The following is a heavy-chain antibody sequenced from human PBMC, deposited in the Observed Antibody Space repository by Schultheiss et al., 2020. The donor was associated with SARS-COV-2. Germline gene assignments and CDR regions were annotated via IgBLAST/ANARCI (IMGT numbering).Heavy chain of an antibody. Sequence: SVKVSCKASGGTFSSYTISWVRQAPGQGLEWMGGIIPIFGAADYAQKFQGRVTITADESTSTVYMELSSLRSEDTAVYYCARNVGATRIMDYWGQGTLVTVSS. CDR3: ARNVGATRIMDY. D-gene: IGHD1-26*01. CDR1: GGTFSSYT. V-gene: IGHV1-69*13. CDR2: IIPIFGAA. J-gene: IGHJ4*02.